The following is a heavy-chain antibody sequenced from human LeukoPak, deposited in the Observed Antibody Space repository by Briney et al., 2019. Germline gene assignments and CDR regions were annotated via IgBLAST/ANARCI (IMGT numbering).Heavy chain of an antibody. CDR1: GITFSYYS. D-gene: IGHD1-26*01. Sequence: GGSLRLSCAVSGITFSYYSINWVRQAPGKGLEWLSYISDTGRTIYYADSLKGRFTISRDDAKNSLYLQMNSLRAEDTAVYYCATDRGGGVGARGYWGQGALVTVSS. V-gene: IGHV3-48*04. CDR2: ISDTGRTI. J-gene: IGHJ4*02. CDR3: ATDRGGGVGARGY.